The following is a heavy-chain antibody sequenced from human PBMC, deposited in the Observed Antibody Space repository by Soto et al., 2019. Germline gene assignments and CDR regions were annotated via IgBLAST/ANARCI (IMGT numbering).Heavy chain of an antibody. CDR3: AIIHSGSFGFDV. CDR1: RLTFNIYD. V-gene: IGHV3-30*03. J-gene: IGHJ3*01. CDR2: ISHDGSKK. D-gene: IGHD1-26*01. Sequence: QVHLVESGGGVVQPGMSLRLSCAASRLTFNIYDIYWVRQAPGKGLEWVALISHDGSKKYYAESVKGRFTISRDNSKNTLYLQMNSLRGDDTAVYHCAIIHSGSFGFDVWGQGTVVTLSS.